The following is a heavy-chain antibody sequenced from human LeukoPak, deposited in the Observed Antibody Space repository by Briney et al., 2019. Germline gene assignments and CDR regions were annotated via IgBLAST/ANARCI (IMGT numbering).Heavy chain of an antibody. CDR3: ARDLSRMTTVTTPLGY. CDR2: INPSGGST. Sequence: GASVKVSCKASGYTFTSYYMHWVRQAPGQGLEWMGIINPSGGSTSYAQKFQGRVTMTRDTSTSTVYMELSSLRSEDTAVYYCARDLSRMTTVTTPLGYWGQGTLVTVSS. D-gene: IGHD4-17*01. V-gene: IGHV1-46*01. J-gene: IGHJ4*02. CDR1: GYTFTSYY.